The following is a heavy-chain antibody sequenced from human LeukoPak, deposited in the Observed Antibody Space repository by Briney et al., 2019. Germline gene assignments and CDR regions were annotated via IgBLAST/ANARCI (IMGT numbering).Heavy chain of an antibody. V-gene: IGHV3-7*01. Sequence: PGGSLRLSCAASRFTFSNFWMSWVRQAPGKGLEWVANINPDGSDEFYVDSVKGRFTISRDNAKNSLYLQMNSLRAEEDTAVYYCARVYSNYDRNEGLYYYMDVWGKGTTVTVSS. CDR1: RFTFSNFW. D-gene: IGHD4-11*01. CDR2: INPDGSDE. J-gene: IGHJ6*03. CDR3: ARVYSNYDRNEGLYYYMDV.